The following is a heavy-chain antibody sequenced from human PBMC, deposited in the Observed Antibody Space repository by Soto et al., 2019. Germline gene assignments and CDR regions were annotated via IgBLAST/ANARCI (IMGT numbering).Heavy chain of an antibody. Sequence: QVQLVQSGPEVKKPGSSLKVSCKASGGTFSSYAISWGRQAPGQGLEWRGGIIPIFGTTNYAEKFRGRVSITADESTSTAYVELSSLRSEDTAVYYCAGSFKYGSGTFDAFDIWGQGTMVTVSS. J-gene: IGHJ3*02. V-gene: IGHV1-69*01. CDR2: IIPIFGTT. D-gene: IGHD3-10*01. CDR3: AGSFKYGSGTFDAFDI. CDR1: GGTFSSYA.